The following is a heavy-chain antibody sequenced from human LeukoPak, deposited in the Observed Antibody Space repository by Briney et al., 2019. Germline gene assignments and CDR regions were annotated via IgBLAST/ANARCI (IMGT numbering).Heavy chain of an antibody. Sequence: ASVKVSCKASGYTFTHYAITWVRQAPGQGLEGMGWISAYNLNTNYAQNLQGRVTMTVDTSTTTAYMELRSLTSDDTAVYYCARVGNGASWPWEWFDPWGQGTLVAVSS. J-gene: IGHJ5*02. D-gene: IGHD2-2*01. CDR2: ISAYNLNT. CDR3: ARVGNGASWPWEWFDP. V-gene: IGHV1-18*01. CDR1: GYTFTHYA.